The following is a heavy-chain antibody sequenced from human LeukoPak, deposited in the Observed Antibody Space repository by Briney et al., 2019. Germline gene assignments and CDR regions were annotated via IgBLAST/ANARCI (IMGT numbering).Heavy chain of an antibody. CDR3: ARDLWYYDSSGHSVIDY. D-gene: IGHD3-22*01. CDR2: INPNSGGT. J-gene: IGHJ4*02. CDR1: GYTFTGYY. Sequence: ASVKVSCKASGYTFTGYYMHWVRQAPGQGLEWMGRINPNSGGTNYAQKFQGRVTMTRDTSISTAYMELSRLRSDDTAVYYCARDLWYYDSSGHSVIDYWGQGTLVTVSS. V-gene: IGHV1-2*06.